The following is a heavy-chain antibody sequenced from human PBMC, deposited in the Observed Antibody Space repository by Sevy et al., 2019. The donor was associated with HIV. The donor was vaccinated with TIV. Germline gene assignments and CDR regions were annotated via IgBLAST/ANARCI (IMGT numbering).Heavy chain of an antibody. J-gene: IGHJ6*02. CDR3: ARAARERYYYDSSGYSIYYYYGMDV. Sequence: ASVKVSCKASGYTFTSYDINWVRQATGQGLEWMGWMNPNSGNTGYVQKSQGRVTMTRNTSISTAYMELSSLRSEDTAVYYCARAARERYYYDSSGYSIYYYYGMDVWGQGTTVTVSS. D-gene: IGHD3-22*01. CDR1: GYTFTSYD. V-gene: IGHV1-8*01. CDR2: MNPNSGNT.